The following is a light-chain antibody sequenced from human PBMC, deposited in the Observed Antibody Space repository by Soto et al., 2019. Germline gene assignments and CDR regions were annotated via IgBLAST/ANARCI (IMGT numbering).Light chain of an antibody. CDR2: DAS. CDR1: QTVGIS. J-gene: IGKJ3*01. CDR3: QQRTNWLFT. V-gene: IGKV3-11*01. Sequence: LTQSPASLSLSPGERATLSCRASQTVGISLAWYQHKPGQPPRLLIYDASKRATGIPARFGCSGSGTDFTLTISSLEPEDFAVYYCQQRTNWLFTFGPGTKVDIK.